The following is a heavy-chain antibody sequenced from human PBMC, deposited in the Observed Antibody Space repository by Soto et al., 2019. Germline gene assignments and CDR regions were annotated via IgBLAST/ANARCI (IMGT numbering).Heavy chain of an antibody. D-gene: IGHD4-4*01. V-gene: IGHV2-5*01. CDR3: ARRPRYSNYVDY. Sequence: QITLKESGPTLVKPTQTLTLTCTFSGFSLSTSGVCVGWIRQPPDKALEWLALIYWNDDKRYSPSLKSRLTIAKDTSKNQVVLNMTNMDPVDTATYFCARRPRYSNYVDYWGQGTLVTVSS. CDR1: GFSLSTSGVC. CDR2: IYWNDDK. J-gene: IGHJ4*02.